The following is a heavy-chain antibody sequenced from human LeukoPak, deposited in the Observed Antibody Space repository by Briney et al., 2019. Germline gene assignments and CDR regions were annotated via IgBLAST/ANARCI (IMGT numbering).Heavy chain of an antibody. D-gene: IGHD1-26*01. J-gene: IGHJ4*02. CDR1: GGSISSSSYY. V-gene: IGHV4-39*07. CDR3: AISGSYYESFDY. Sequence: SETLSLTCTVSGGSISSSSYYWGWIRQPPGKGLEWIGSIYYSGSTYYNPSLKSRVTISVDTSKNQFSLKLSSVTAADTAVYYCAISGSYYESFDYWGQGTLVTVSS. CDR2: IYYSGST.